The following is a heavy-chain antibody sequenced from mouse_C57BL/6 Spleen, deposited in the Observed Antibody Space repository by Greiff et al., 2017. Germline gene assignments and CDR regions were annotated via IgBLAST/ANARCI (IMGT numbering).Heavy chain of an antibody. J-gene: IGHJ1*03. CDR2: IDPSDSET. V-gene: IGHV1-52*01. Sequence: VKLQQPGAELVRPGSSVKLSCKASGYTFTSYWMHWVKQRPIQGLEWIGNIDPSDSETHYNQKFKDKATLTVDKSSSTAYMQLSSLTSEDSAVYYCARRGTVVEDWYFDVWGTGTTVTVSS. CDR1: GYTFTSYW. D-gene: IGHD1-1*01. CDR3: ARRGTVVEDWYFDV.